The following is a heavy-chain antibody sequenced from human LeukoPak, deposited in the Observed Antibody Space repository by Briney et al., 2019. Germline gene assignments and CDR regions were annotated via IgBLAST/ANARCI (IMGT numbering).Heavy chain of an antibody. CDR1: GFTFSSYW. CDR3: ARDKETATTADLGF. J-gene: IGHJ4*02. D-gene: IGHD5-24*01. CDR2: INTDGSRT. V-gene: IGHV3-74*01. Sequence: GGSLRLSCAVSGFTFSSYWMHWVRQTPGKGLVWVSRINTDGSRTNNADSVKGRFTISRDNAKNILYLQMNSLRAEDTAVYYCARDKETATTADLGFWGQGTLVTVSS.